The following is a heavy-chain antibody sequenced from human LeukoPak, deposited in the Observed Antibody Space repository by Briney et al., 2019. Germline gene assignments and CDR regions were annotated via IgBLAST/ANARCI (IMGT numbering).Heavy chain of an antibody. J-gene: IGHJ6*03. CDR2: IRYDGSNK. Sequence: GGSLRLSCAASGFTFSSYGMSWVRQAPGKGLEWVAFIRYDGSNKYYADSVKGRFTISRDNSRNTLYLQMNSLRAEDTAVYYCAKEGGRWFGELLSFGYMDVWGEGTTVTISS. CDR1: GFTFSSYG. V-gene: IGHV3-30*02. D-gene: IGHD3-10*01. CDR3: AKEGGRWFGELLSFGYMDV.